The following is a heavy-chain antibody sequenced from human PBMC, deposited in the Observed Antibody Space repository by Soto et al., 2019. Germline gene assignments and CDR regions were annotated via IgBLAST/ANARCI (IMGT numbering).Heavy chain of an antibody. CDR3: ARDGRLWPAGGYFQH. J-gene: IGHJ1*01. V-gene: IGHV3-30-3*01. Sequence: QVQLVESGGGVVQPGRSLRLCCAASGFTFSSYAMHWVRQAPGKGLEWVAVISYDGSNKYYADSVKGRFTISRDNSKNTLYLQMNSLRAEDTAVYYCARDGRLWPAGGYFQHWGQGTLVTVSS. D-gene: IGHD5-18*01. CDR1: GFTFSSYA. CDR2: ISYDGSNK.